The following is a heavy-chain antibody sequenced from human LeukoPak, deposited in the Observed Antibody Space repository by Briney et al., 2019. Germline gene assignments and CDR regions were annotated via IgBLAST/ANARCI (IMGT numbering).Heavy chain of an antibody. Sequence: PGGSLRLSCAASGFTFSSYGMHWVRQAPGKGLEWVAFIRYDGSNKYYADSVKGRFTISRDNSKNTLYLQMNSLRAEDTAVYYCAKKYRYYDRSGPIDWFDPWGQGTLVTVSS. CDR1: GFTFSSYG. CDR2: IRYDGSNK. V-gene: IGHV3-30*02. CDR3: AKKYRYYDRSGPIDWFDP. J-gene: IGHJ5*02. D-gene: IGHD3-22*01.